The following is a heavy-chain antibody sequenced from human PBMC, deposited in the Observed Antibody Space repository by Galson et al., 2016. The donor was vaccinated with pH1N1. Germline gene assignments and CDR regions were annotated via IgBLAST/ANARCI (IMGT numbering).Heavy chain of an antibody. V-gene: IGHV3-30*04. Sequence: SLRLSCAASGFTFTSYAMHWVRQAPGKGLEWVAVILYDGTNEYYADSVKGRFTISRDKTQSTVYLQMNCLRTEDTAVYYCARDSEYSGHEGFHWAQGTLVIVSS. CDR3: ARDSEYSGHEGFH. CDR2: ILYDGTNE. CDR1: GFTFTSYA. D-gene: IGHD5-12*01. J-gene: IGHJ4*02.